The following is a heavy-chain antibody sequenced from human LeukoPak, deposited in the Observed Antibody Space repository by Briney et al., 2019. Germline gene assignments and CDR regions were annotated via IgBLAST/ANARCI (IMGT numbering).Heavy chain of an antibody. J-gene: IGHJ6*03. Sequence: SETLSLTCTVSGGYIGSYYWSWIRQPAGKGLEWIGRIYTSENTDYNPSLKSRVTMSVDMSTSQFSLRLTSVTAADTTVYYCAREGDYGDYSKSFYYMDVWGKGTTVTVSS. D-gene: IGHD4-17*01. CDR1: GGYIGSYY. CDR2: IYTSENT. V-gene: IGHV4-4*07. CDR3: AREGDYGDYSKSFYYMDV.